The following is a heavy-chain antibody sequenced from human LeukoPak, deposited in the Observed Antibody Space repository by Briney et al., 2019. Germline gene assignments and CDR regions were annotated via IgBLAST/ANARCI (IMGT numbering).Heavy chain of an antibody. CDR3: ARLGFGELLYGWFDP. D-gene: IGHD3-10*01. Sequence: SETLSLTCTVSGGSISSYYWSWIRQPPGKGLEWIGYIYYSGSTNYNPSLKSRVTISVDTSKNQSSLKLSSVTAADTAVYYCARLGFGELLYGWFDPWGQGTLVTVSS. V-gene: IGHV4-59*01. J-gene: IGHJ5*02. CDR2: IYYSGST. CDR1: GGSISSYY.